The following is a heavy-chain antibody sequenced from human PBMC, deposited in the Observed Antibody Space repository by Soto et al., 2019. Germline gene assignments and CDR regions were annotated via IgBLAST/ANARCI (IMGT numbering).Heavy chain of an antibody. D-gene: IGHD3-16*01. CDR1: GAAIISNHYH. CDR2: IFYSGAT. V-gene: IGHV4-39*01. J-gene: IGHJ4*02. CDR3: GRLDYAGTFHQPYHFTH. Sequence: PSETLSLTCNVSGAAIISNHYHWGWVRQPPWKGLEWIGNIFYSGATFYNPSLESRLSISVDTSRNLFSLKLTSVTAADTAVYFCGRLDYAGTFHQPYHFTHWSQGXLVTVYS.